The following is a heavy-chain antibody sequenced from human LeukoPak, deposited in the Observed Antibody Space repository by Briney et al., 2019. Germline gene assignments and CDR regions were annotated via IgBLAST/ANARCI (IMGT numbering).Heavy chain of an antibody. J-gene: IGHJ6*02. CDR1: GGSFSGYY. CDR2: INHSGST. D-gene: IGHD4-17*01. V-gene: IGHV4-34*01. CDR3: ARGGPDYGDSYYGMDV. Sequence: SETLSLTCAVYGGSFSGYYWSWIRQPPGKGLEWIGEINHSGSTNYNPSLKSRVTISVDTSKNQFSLKLSSVTAADTAVYYCARGGPDYGDSYYGMDVWGQGTTVTVSS.